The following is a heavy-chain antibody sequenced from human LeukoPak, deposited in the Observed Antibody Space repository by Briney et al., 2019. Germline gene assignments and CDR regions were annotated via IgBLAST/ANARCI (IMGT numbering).Heavy chain of an antibody. J-gene: IGHJ6*03. Sequence: PSETLSLTCTVSGGSISSYYWSWIRQPAGKGLEWIGRIYTSGSTNYNPSLKSRVTMSVDTSKNQFSLKLSSVTAADTAVYYCARVSSAARPPFTFYYMDVWGKGTTVTVSS. V-gene: IGHV4-4*07. CDR3: ARVSSAARPPFTFYYMDV. CDR2: IYTSGST. D-gene: IGHD6-6*01. CDR1: GGSISSYY.